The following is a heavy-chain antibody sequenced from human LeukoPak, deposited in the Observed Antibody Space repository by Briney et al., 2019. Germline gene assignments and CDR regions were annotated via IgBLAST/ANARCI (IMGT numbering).Heavy chain of an antibody. CDR1: GVTLSTYA. CDR2: ISYDGSNK. Sequence: GGSLRLSCAASGVTLSTYAMSWVRQAPGKGLEWVAVISYDGSNKYYADSVKGRFTISRDNSKNTLYLQMNSLRAEDTAVYYCATDSSGYLIYWYFDLWGRGTLVTVSS. CDR3: ATDSSGYLIYWYFDL. V-gene: IGHV3-30*04. J-gene: IGHJ2*01. D-gene: IGHD3-22*01.